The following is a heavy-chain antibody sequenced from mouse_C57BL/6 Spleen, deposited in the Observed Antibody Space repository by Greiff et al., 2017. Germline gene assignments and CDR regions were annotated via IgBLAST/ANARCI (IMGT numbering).Heavy chain of an antibody. V-gene: IGHV1-42*01. CDR3: ATRGRSYAWFAY. D-gene: IGHD1-1*01. Sequence: VQLQQSGPELVKPGASVKISCKASGYSFTGYYMNWVKQSPEKSLEWIGEINPSTGGTTYNQKFKAKATLTVDTSSSTAYMQLQSLTSEDSAVYYCATRGRSYAWFAYWGQGALVTVSA. CDR2: INPSTGGT. J-gene: IGHJ3*01. CDR1: GYSFTGYY.